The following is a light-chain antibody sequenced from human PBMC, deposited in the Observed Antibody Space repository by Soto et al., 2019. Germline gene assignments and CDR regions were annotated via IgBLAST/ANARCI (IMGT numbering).Light chain of an antibody. J-gene: IGKJ1*01. CDR2: DAS. CDR1: QSISNF. CDR3: QQYNNWLAWT. Sequence: EIVLTQSPATLSLSPGERATLSCRASQSISNFLAWYQQKPGQAPRLLIYDASKRATDIPDRFIGSGSGTDFTLTISSLEPEDFAIYYCQQYNNWLAWTFGQGTKVEIK. V-gene: IGKV3-11*01.